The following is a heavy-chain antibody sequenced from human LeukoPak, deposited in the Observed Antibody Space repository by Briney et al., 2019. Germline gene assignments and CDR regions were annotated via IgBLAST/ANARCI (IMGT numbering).Heavy chain of an antibody. D-gene: IGHD3-3*01. J-gene: IGHJ6*02. CDR1: GGSISSYY. CDR3: ARGTPAHYDFWSGPTSLYYYYGMDV. CDR2: IYYSGST. V-gene: IGHV4-59*01. Sequence: SETLSLTCTVSGGSISSYYWSWIRQPPAKGVEWIGYIYYSGSTNYNPSLKSRVTISVDTSKNQFSLKLSSVTAADTAVYYCARGTPAHYDFWSGPTSLYYYYGMDVWGQGTTVTVSS.